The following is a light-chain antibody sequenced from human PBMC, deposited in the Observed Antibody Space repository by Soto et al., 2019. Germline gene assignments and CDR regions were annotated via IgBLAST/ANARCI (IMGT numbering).Light chain of an antibody. V-gene: IGKV3-15*01. CDR2: GAS. CDR3: QQYNNWPHT. J-gene: IGKJ4*01. CDR1: QSVSSN. Sequence: EIVMTQSPATLSVSPGERATLSCRASQSVSSNLAWYQQKPGQAPRLLIYGASTRATGIPARFSGSGSGTDFTLTISSPQSEDFAVYYCQQYNNWPHTFGGGTKVEIK.